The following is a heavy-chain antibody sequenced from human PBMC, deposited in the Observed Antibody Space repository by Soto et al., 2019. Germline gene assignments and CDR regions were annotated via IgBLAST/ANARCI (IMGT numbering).Heavy chain of an antibody. Sequence: EVQLVESGGGLVQPGGSLRLSCAASGFTFSNYWMHWVRQAPGKGLVWVSRIHSDGSSTNYADSVKGRLTMSRDNARNTLYLQMSSLRAEDTAVYYCARDHAWFGAFDPWGQGTLVTVSS. J-gene: IGHJ5*02. CDR3: ARDHAWFGAFDP. D-gene: IGHD3-10*01. CDR2: IHSDGSST. CDR1: GFTFSNYW. V-gene: IGHV3-74*01.